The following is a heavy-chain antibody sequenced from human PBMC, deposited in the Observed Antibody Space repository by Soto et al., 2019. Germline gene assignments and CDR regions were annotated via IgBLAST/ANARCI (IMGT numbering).Heavy chain of an antibody. CDR2: ISVSGGST. CDR1: GFTFSSYA. J-gene: IGHJ4*02. Sequence: GGSLRLSCAASGFTFSSYAISWVRQAPGKGLEWVSAISVSGGSTYYADSVKGRFTISRDNSKNTLYLQMNSLRAEDTAVYYCAKDIVAMGPFDYWGQGTLVTVSS. D-gene: IGHD5-12*01. V-gene: IGHV3-23*01. CDR3: AKDIVAMGPFDY.